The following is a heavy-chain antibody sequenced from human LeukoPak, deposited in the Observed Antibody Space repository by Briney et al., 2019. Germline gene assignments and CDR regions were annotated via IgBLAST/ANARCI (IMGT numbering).Heavy chain of an antibody. V-gene: IGHV3-21*01. D-gene: IGHD3-16*02. CDR2: ISNSRPFI. CDR3: ARARTYRHHDAFDI. J-gene: IGHJ3*02. CDR1: GFIFSTYA. Sequence: PGGSLRLSCAASGFIFSTYAMTWVRQAPGKGLEWVSSISNSRPFIYYADSVKGRFTISRDNAKNSLYLQMNSLRAEDTAVYYCARARTYRHHDAFDIWGQGTMVTVSS.